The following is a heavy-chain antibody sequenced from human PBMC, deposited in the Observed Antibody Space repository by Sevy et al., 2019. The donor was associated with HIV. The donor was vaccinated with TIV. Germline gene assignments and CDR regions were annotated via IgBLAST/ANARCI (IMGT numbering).Heavy chain of an antibody. V-gene: IGHV3-23*01. J-gene: IGHJ4*02. CDR3: AREGCSRPHDY. Sequence: GGSLRLSCAASGFTFSNYAMSWVRQAPGKGLEWVATFSFGCGKINHADSVKGRFTISRDNSKNTLYLQMNSLRAEDTAVYYCAREGCSRPHDYWGQGTLVIVSS. CDR2: FSFGCGKI. D-gene: IGHD2-2*01. CDR1: GFTFSNYA.